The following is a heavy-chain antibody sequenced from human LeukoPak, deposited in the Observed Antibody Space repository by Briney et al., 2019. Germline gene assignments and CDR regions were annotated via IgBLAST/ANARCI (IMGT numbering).Heavy chain of an antibody. V-gene: IGHV3-30-3*01. CDR2: ISYDGSNK. D-gene: IGHD5-18*01. J-gene: IGHJ4*02. CDR1: GFTFSSYA. CDR3: ATTWIQLWLTDY. Sequence: GGSLRLSCAASGFTFSSYAMHWVRQAPGKGLEWVAVISYDGSNKYYADSVKGRSTISRDNSRNTLFLQMSSLRPEDTAVYYCATTWIQLWLTDYWGQGTLVTVSS.